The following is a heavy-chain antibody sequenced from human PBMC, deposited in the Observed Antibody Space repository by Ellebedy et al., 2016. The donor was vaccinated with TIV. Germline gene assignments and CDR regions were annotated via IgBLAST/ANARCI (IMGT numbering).Heavy chain of an antibody. J-gene: IGHJ4*02. D-gene: IGHD2-8*01. Sequence: GESLKISXAASGFTFSSYSMNWVRQAPGKGLEWVSYISSSSSTIYYADSVKGRFTISRDNAKNSLYLQMNSLRAEDTAVYYCARDFRMLYPASSDYWGQGTLVTVSS. CDR3: ARDFRMLYPASSDY. CDR2: ISSSSSTI. V-gene: IGHV3-48*04. CDR1: GFTFSSYS.